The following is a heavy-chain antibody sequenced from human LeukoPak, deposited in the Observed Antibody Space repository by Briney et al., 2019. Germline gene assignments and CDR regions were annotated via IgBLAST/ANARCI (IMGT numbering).Heavy chain of an antibody. CDR3: ARDYHFSMDV. V-gene: IGHV1-2*02. Sequence: ASVKVSCKASGYIFNTYYIHWVRQAPGQGPEWMGWINCNSGDTNYAPKFQGRVTMTRVTSITTAYMDLYSLRSDDAAVYYCARDYHFSMDVWGQGTTVTVS. J-gene: IGHJ6*02. CDR1: GYIFNTYY. CDR2: INCNSGDT.